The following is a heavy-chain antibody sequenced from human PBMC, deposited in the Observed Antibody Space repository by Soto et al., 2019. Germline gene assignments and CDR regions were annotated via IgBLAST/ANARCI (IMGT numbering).Heavy chain of an antibody. Sequence: SETLSLTCTVSGDSISSGDYYWSWIRQPPGQGLEWIGYIEYSGSYYHTPSLTGRVSMSRDTAKSQFSLQLTSVTAADTALYYCARLHPFRSAHWGQGILVTVSS. CDR2: IEYSGSY. V-gene: IGHV4-30-4*01. J-gene: IGHJ4*02. CDR3: ARLHPFRSAH. CDR1: GDSISSGDYY.